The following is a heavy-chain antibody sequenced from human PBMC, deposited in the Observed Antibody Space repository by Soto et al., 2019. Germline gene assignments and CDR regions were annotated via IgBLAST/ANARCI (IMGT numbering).Heavy chain of an antibody. CDR1: GFTFTSYA. J-gene: IGHJ4*02. CDR2: ISGSGGSS. CDR3: AKGGSYYYDSSGYYAN. D-gene: IGHD3-22*01. V-gene: IGHV3-23*01. Sequence: LRLSCAASGFTFTSYAMSWVRQAPGKGLEWVSAISGSGGSSYYADSVKGRFTISRDNSKNTLFLQMNSLRAEDTAIYYCAKGGSYYYDSSGYYANWGQGTLVTAPQ.